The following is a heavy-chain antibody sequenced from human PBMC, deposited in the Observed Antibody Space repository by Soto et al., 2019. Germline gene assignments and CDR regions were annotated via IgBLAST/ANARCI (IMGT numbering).Heavy chain of an antibody. CDR3: ARDGDFWSGYYTYYYYYYMDV. V-gene: IGHV4-61*01. Sequence: SETLSLTCTVSGGSVSSGSYYWSWIRQPPGKGLEWIGYIYYSGSTSYNPSLKSRSTISRDNSKNTLYLQMNSLRAEDTAVYYCARDGDFWSGYYTYYYYYYMDVWGKGTTVTVSS. J-gene: IGHJ6*03. CDR2: IYYSGST. CDR1: GGSVSSGSYY. D-gene: IGHD3-3*01.